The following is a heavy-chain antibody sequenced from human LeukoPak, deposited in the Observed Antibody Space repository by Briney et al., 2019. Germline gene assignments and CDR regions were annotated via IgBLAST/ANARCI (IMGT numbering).Heavy chain of an antibody. Sequence: GGSLRLSCAASGFTFSDYYMSWIRQAPGKGLEWVSHISSPGSTTLYADSVKGRFTISRDNAKNSLDLQMNSLRADGTAVYYCATGKVAPYFYYTAVWGKGTTVTVSS. CDR3: ATGKVAPYFYYTAV. V-gene: IGHV3-11*04. CDR1: GFTFSDYY. D-gene: IGHD2-15*01. CDR2: ISSPGSTT. J-gene: IGHJ6*03.